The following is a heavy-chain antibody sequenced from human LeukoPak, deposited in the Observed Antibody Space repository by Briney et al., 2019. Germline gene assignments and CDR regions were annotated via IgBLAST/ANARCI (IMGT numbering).Heavy chain of an antibody. J-gene: IGHJ4*02. D-gene: IGHD4-17*01. CDR3: ARRYGDYRYFDY. CDR2: IYHSGNT. CDR1: GGSFSGYY. V-gene: IGHV4-34*01. Sequence: SETLSLTCAVYGGSFSGYYWTYIRQPPGKGPEWIGSIYHSGNTYYNPSLKSRVTMPVDTSKNQFSLKLSSVTAADTAVYYCARRYGDYRYFDYWGQGTLVTVSS.